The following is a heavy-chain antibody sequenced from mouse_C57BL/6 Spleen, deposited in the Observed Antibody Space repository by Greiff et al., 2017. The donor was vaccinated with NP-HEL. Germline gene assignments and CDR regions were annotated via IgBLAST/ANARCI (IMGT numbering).Heavy chain of an antibody. CDR1: GYAFSSSW. CDR2: IYPGDGDT. D-gene: IGHD1-1*01. CDR3: AVGSSYEDYAMDY. J-gene: IGHJ4*01. Sequence: VQLVESGPELVKPGASVKISCKASGYAFSSSWMNWVKQRPGKGLEWIGRIYPGDGDTNYNGKFKGKATLTADKSSSTAYMQLSSLTSEDSAVYFCAVGSSYEDYAMDYWGQGTSVTVSS. V-gene: IGHV1-82*01.